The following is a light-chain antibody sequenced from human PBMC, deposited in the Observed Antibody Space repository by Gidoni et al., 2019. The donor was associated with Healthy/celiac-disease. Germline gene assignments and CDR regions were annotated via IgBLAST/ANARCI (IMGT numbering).Light chain of an antibody. J-gene: IGKJ4*01. CDR1: QGISSY. CDR2: AAS. V-gene: IGKV1-8*01. CDR3: QQYYSYPPLT. Sequence: AIRMTQSPSSFSASTGDRVTITCRASQGISSYLAWYQQKPGKAPKLLIYAASTLQSGVPSRFSGSVSGTDFTLTISCLQSEDFATYYCQQYYSYPPLTFGGXTKVEIK.